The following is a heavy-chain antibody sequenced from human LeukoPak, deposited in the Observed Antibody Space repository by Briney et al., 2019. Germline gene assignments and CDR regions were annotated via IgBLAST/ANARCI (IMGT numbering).Heavy chain of an antibody. CDR2: INHSGST. CDR1: GGSFSGYY. CDR3: ARPGVLGAFDI. Sequence: PSETLSLTCAVYGGSFSGYYWSWIRQPPGKGLEWIGEINHSGSTNYNPSLKSRVTISVDTSKNQFSLKLSSVTAADTAVYYCARPGVLGAFDIWGQGTMVTVSS. D-gene: IGHD3-10*01. J-gene: IGHJ3*02. V-gene: IGHV4-34*01.